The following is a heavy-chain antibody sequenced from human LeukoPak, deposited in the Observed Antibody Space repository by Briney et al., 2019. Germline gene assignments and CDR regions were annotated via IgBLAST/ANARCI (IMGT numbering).Heavy chain of an antibody. CDR3: AKDQVAVATFDY. CDR1: GFTFSSYG. D-gene: IGHD6-19*01. CDR2: ISYDGSNK. J-gene: IGHJ4*02. V-gene: IGHV3-30*18. Sequence: GGSLRLSCAASGFTFSSYGMHWVRQAPGKGLEWVAVISYDGSNKYYADSVKGRFTISRDNSKNTLYLQMNSLRAEDTAVYYCAKDQVAVATFDYWGQGTLVTVSS.